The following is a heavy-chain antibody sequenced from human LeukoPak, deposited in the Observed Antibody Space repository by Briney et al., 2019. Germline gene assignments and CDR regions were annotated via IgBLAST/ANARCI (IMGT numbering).Heavy chain of an antibody. Sequence: SETLSLTCTVSGGSISGSSYYWGWIRQPPGKGLEWIGSIYYSGSTYYNPSLKSRVTISVDTSKNQFSLKLSSVTAADTAVYYCARETLTTSRWFDPWGQGTLVTVSS. CDR1: GGSISGSSYY. D-gene: IGHD4-17*01. CDR3: ARETLTTSRWFDP. J-gene: IGHJ5*02. CDR2: IYYSGST. V-gene: IGHV4-39*07.